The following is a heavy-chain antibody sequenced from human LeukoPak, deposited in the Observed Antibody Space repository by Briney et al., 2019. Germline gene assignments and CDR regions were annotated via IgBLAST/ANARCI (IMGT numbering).Heavy chain of an antibody. Sequence: GESLKISCKGSGYSFTSYWIGWVRQMPGKGLEWMGIIYPGDSDTRYSPSFQGQVTISADKSISTAYLQWSSLKASDTAMYYCARQVAYSSNWYQTRWFDPWGQGTLVTVSS. V-gene: IGHV5-51*01. CDR2: IYPGDSDT. J-gene: IGHJ5*02. D-gene: IGHD6-13*01. CDR1: GYSFTSYW. CDR3: ARQVAYSSNWYQTRWFDP.